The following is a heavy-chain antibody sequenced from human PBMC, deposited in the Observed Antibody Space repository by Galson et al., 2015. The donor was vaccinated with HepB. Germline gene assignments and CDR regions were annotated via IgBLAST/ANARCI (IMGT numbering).Heavy chain of an antibody. CDR2: IYLSGTT. CDR3: TRQRHVRFYGMDV. J-gene: IGHJ6*02. V-gene: IGHV4-59*08. D-gene: IGHD1-1*01. CDR1: GGSISSYY. Sequence: SETLSLTCTVSGGSISSYYWSWLRQSPGKGLGWIGYIYLSGTTNYNPSLKSRVTISVDTSKNQFSLQLRSVTAADTAVYYCTRQRHVRFYGMDVWGQGTTVTVSS.